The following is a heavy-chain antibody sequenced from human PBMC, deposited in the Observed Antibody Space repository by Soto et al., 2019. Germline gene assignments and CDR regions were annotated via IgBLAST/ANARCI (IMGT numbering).Heavy chain of an antibody. V-gene: IGHV3-33*06. CDR2: IWYDGSNQ. J-gene: IGHJ5*02. Sequence: QVQLVESGGGVVQPGRSLRLSCAASGFTFSSFAMHWVRQAPGKGLEWVAVIWYDGSNQEYADSVKGRFTISRDNSKNTLYLEMNSLRDEATAVYHCAKAGAYCSGGSCYGHNWLDPWGQGTLVTVSS. CDR1: GFTFSSFA. CDR3: AKAGAYCSGGSCYGHNWLDP. D-gene: IGHD2-15*01.